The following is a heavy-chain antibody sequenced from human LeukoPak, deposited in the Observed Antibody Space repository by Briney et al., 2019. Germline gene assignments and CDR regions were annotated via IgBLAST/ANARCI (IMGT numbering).Heavy chain of an antibody. Sequence: GGSLRLSCAASGFTFSSYGMHWVRQAPGKGLEWVAFIRYDGSNKYYADSVKGRFTISRDNSKNALYLQMNSLRAEDTAVYYCATSPVGDYQGDYWGQGTLVTVSS. J-gene: IGHJ4*02. CDR1: GFTFSSYG. V-gene: IGHV3-30*02. CDR3: ATSPVGDYQGDY. D-gene: IGHD4-17*01. CDR2: IRYDGSNK.